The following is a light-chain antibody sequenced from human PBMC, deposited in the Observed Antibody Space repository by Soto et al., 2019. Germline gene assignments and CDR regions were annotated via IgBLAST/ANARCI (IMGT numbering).Light chain of an antibody. Sequence: SYELTQPPSVSVAPGKTARITCGGNNIGSKSVHWYQQKQGQAPVLVIYYDSDRPSGIPERFSCSNSGNTATLTISRVEAGDEADYYCQVWDSSSERVVFGGGTKLTVL. CDR3: QVWDSSSERVV. V-gene: IGLV3-21*04. J-gene: IGLJ2*01. CDR1: NIGSKS. CDR2: YDS.